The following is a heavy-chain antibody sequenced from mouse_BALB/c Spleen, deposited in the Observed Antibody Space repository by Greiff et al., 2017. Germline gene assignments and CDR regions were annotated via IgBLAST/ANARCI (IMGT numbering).Heavy chain of an antibody. D-gene: IGHD2-14*01. J-gene: IGHJ2*01. CDR3: ARNYRYDPDY. V-gene: IGHV1-4*01. CDR2: INPSSGYT. CDR1: GYTFTSYT. Sequence: VKLMESGAELARPGASVKMSCKASGYTFTSYTMHWVKQRPGQGLEWIGYINPSSGYTNYNQKFKDKATLTADKSSSTAYMQLSSLTSEDSAVYYCARNYRYDPDYWGQGTTLTVSS.